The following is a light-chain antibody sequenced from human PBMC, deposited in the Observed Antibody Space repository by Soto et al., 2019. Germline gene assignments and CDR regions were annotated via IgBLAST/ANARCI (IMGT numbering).Light chain of an antibody. CDR1: SSNIGNSY. CDR3: ETWDSSLSAGV. V-gene: IGLV1-51*02. Sequence: QSVLTQPPSVSAAPGQKVTISCSGSSSNIGNSYVSWYQQLPGTAPKLLIYENTKRPSGIPDRFSNSKSGTSATLGITGLQTGDEADYYCETWDSSLSAGVFGGGTQLTVL. CDR2: ENT. J-gene: IGLJ7*01.